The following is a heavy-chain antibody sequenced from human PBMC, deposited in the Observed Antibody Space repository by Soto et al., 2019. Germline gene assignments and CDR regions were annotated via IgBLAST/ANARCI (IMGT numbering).Heavy chain of an antibody. V-gene: IGHV2-70*13. Sequence: SGPTLVNPTETLTLTCTFSGFSLTSPGMCVSWIRQPPGKALEWLALIERDDDDKYYSTSLKTRLTISKDTRKNQVVLTMANMDPADTGTYYCARSIRGPRRFNGMDVWGQGNT. D-gene: IGHD1-20*01. J-gene: IGHJ6*02. CDR2: IERDDDDK. CDR3: ARSIRGPRRFNGMDV. CDR1: GFSLTSPGMC.